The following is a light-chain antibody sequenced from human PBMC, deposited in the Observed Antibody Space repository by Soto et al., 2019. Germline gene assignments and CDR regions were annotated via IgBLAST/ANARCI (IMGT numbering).Light chain of an antibody. V-gene: IGKV1-5*01. CDR3: QQSNSYPWT. J-gene: IGKJ1*01. CDR1: QSIKSW. CDR2: AAS. Sequence: DIQMTQSPSTMSASVGDRVTITCRASQSIKSWLAWYQQKQGEAPKLLIYAASNLQSGVPSRFSGSGSGTEFTLTISSLKHDDFATYYCQQSNSYPWTFGQGTKVDIK.